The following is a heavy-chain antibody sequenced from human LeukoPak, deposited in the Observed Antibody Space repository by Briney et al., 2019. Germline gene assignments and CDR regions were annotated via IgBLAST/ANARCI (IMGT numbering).Heavy chain of an antibody. D-gene: IGHD2-21*02. Sequence: GGSLRLSYAASGFTFSTYWMTWVRQAPGKGLEWVANIKQDGGERHYVDSVKGRFTISRDNAKKILYLQMNSLRAEDTAVYYCARDGCGGDCYFDYWGQGTLVTVSS. V-gene: IGHV3-7*01. CDR2: IKQDGGER. CDR3: ARDGCGGDCYFDY. J-gene: IGHJ4*02. CDR1: GFTFSTYW.